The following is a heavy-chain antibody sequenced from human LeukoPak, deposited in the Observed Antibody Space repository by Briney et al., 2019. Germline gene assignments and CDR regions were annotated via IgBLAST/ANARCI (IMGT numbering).Heavy chain of an antibody. Sequence: SGGSLRLSCAAPGFTFSSYAMSWVRQAPGKGLEWVSAISGSGGSTYYADSVKGRFTISRDNSKNTLYLQMNSLRAEDTAVYYCAKDAPDILTGYTTRFDYWGQGTLVTVSS. V-gene: IGHV3-23*01. CDR1: GFTFSSYA. D-gene: IGHD3-9*01. J-gene: IGHJ4*02. CDR3: AKDAPDILTGYTTRFDY. CDR2: ISGSGGST.